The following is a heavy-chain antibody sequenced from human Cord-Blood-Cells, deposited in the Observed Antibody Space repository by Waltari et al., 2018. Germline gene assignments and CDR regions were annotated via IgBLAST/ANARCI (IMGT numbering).Heavy chain of an antibody. CDR1: GYSINSGYY. Sequence: QVQLQESGPGLVKPSETLSLTCTVSGYSINSGYYWGWIRQPPGKGLEWIGSIYHSGSTYYNPSLKSRVTISVDTSKNQFSLKLSSVTAADTAVYYCARAYSNWFDPWGQGTLVTVSS. V-gene: IGHV4-38-2*02. J-gene: IGHJ5*02. D-gene: IGHD4-4*01. CDR2: IYHSGST. CDR3: ARAYSNWFDP.